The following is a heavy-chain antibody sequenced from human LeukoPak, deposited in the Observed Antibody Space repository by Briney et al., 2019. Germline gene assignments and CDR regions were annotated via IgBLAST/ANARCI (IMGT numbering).Heavy chain of an antibody. CDR1: GGTFSSYA. CDR3: ASYDGG. Sequence: ASVKVSCKASGGTFSSYAISWVRRAPGQGLEWMGWINPNSGGTNYAQKFQGRVTMTRDTSISTAYMELSRLRSDDTAVYYCASYDGGWGQGTLVTVSS. D-gene: IGHD4-23*01. CDR2: INPNSGGT. J-gene: IGHJ4*02. V-gene: IGHV1-2*02.